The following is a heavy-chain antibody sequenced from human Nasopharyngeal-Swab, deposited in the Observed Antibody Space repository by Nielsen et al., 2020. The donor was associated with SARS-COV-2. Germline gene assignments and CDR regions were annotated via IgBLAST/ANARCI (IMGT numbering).Heavy chain of an antibody. J-gene: IGHJ6*03. Sequence: SETLSLTCAVSGGSFSGYYWGWIRRPPGKGLEWLGEINYSGNTNYNTSLKGRVTISLDTSKNHFSLKLRSVTAADTAVYYCARGLSGVVPAPILGLGPFYSYYYMDVWGKGTTVTVSS. V-gene: IGHV4-34*01. CDR2: INYSGNT. CDR1: GGSFSGYY. D-gene: IGHD2-2*01. CDR3: ARGLSGVVPAPILGLGPFYSYYYMDV.